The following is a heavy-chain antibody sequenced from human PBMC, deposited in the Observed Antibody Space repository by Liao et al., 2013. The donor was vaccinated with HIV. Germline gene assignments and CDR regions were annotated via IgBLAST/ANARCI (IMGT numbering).Heavy chain of an antibody. V-gene: IGHV4-61*02. J-gene: IGHJ3*02. CDR1: GGSFSSGTYY. CDR3: ARDSGYAPNI. D-gene: IGHD5-12*01. CDR2: IYTSGST. Sequence: QVQLQESGPGLVKPSQTLSLTCTVSGGSFSSGTYYWSWIRQPAGKGLEWIGRIYTSGSTNYNPSLKSRVTMSVDTSKNQFSLKLSSVTAADTAVYYCARDSGYAPNIWGQGTMVTVSS.